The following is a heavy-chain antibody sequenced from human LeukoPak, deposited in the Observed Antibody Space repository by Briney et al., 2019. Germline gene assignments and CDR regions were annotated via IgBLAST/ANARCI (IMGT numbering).Heavy chain of an antibody. V-gene: IGHV5-10-1*01. Sequence: GESLKISCKGSGYSFTSYWISWVRQMPGKGLEWMGRIDPSDSYTNYSPSFQGHVTISADKSISTAYLQWSSLKASDTAMYYCARQKDLATSYYYYGMDVWGKGTAVTVPS. CDR1: GYSFTSYW. CDR3: ARQKDLATSYYYYGMDV. CDR2: IDPSDSYT. J-gene: IGHJ6*04.